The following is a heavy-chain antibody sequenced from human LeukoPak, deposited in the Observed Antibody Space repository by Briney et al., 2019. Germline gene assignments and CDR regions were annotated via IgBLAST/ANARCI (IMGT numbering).Heavy chain of an antibody. J-gene: IGHJ5*02. V-gene: IGHV1-69*13. D-gene: IGHD6-13*01. CDR1: GGTFISYA. Sequence: SVKVSCKASGGTFISYAISWVRQAPGQGLEWMGGIIPMFGTANYAQKFQGRVTITADESANIAYMELSSLRSEDTAVYYCARGPFPPAATVATNNWFDPWGQGTLVTVSS. CDR3: ARGPFPPAATVATNNWFDP. CDR2: IIPMFGTA.